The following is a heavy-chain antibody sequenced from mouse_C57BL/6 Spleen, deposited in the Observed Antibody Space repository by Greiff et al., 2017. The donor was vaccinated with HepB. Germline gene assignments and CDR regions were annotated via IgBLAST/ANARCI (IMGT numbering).Heavy chain of an antibody. V-gene: IGHV5-4*03. CDR1: GFTFSSYA. J-gene: IGHJ3*01. CDR2: ISDGGSYT. CDR3: ARGDPWFAY. Sequence: EVKVVESGGGLVKPGGSLKLSCAASGFTFSSYAMSWVRQTPEKRLEWVATISDGGSYTYYPDNVKGRFTISRDNAKNNLYLQMSHLKSEDTAMYYCARGDPWFAYWGQGTLVTVSA.